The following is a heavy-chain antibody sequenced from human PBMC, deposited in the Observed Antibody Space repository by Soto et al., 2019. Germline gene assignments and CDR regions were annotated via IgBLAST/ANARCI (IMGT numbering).Heavy chain of an antibody. Sequence: QVQLQESGPGLVKPSETLSLTCTVSSDSISSYYWSWIRQPAGKGLEWIGRIYISGRTNYNPSLKSRVTMSVDTSKNQFSLNLSSVTAADTAVYYCVGGESGWYDYWGQGTLVTVSS. CDR1: SDSISSYY. D-gene: IGHD6-19*01. CDR3: VGGESGWYDY. CDR2: IYISGRT. J-gene: IGHJ4*02. V-gene: IGHV4-4*07.